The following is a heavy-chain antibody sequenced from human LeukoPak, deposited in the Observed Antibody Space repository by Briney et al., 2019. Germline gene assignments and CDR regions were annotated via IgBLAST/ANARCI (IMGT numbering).Heavy chain of an antibody. Sequence: GGSLRLSCGASGFTFSDYYMSWIRQAPGKGLEWVSYISGSGSTTYYADSVKGRFTISRDNAKNSLYLQMNSLRAEDTALYYCAKDTQYSYGGTIDYWGQGTLVTVSS. J-gene: IGHJ4*02. V-gene: IGHV3-11*01. D-gene: IGHD5-18*01. CDR1: GFTFSDYY. CDR3: AKDTQYSYGGTIDY. CDR2: ISGSGSTT.